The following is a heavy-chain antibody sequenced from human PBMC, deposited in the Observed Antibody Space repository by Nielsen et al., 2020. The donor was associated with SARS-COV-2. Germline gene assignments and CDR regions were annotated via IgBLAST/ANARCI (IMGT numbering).Heavy chain of an antibody. CDR3: AKGGYSGYDSDAFDI. CDR1: GFTFDDYA. V-gene: IGHV3-9*01. CDR2: ISWNSGSI. J-gene: IGHJ3*02. Sequence: GGSLRLSCAASGFTFDDYAMHWVRQAPGKGLEWVSGISWNSGSIGYADSVKGRFTISRDNSKNTLYLQMNSLRAEDTAVYYCAKGGYSGYDSDAFDIWGQGTMVTVSS. D-gene: IGHD5-12*01.